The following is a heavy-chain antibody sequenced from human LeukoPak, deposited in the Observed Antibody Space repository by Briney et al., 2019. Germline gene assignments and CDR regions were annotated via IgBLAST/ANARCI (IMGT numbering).Heavy chain of an antibody. CDR2: TYYRSRWRN. CDR3: VRAFRGYSGYDAFDI. D-gene: IGHD5-12*01. V-gene: IGHV6-1*01. J-gene: IGHJ3*02. CDR1: GDSFSGNSGA. Sequence: PSQTLSLTCAISGDSFSGNSGAWNWIRQSPSRGPEWLGRTYYRSRWRNDYSVSVKSRISINPDTSKNQFSLQLKSVTPEDTAVYYCVRAFRGYSGYDAFDIWGQGIMVTVSS.